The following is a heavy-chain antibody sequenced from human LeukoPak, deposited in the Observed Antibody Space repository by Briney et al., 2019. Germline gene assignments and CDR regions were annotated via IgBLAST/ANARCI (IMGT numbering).Heavy chain of an antibody. Sequence: PGGSLRLSCEASGFTFTNYAMTWLRQTPGKGMEWLSYISNSGNTAIYADSVKGRFSVSRDNSNNVVFLQMINLRADDSAVYYCAKRLTLGVFDVWGQGTVVTVSS. J-gene: IGHJ3*01. V-gene: IGHV3-23*01. CDR1: GFTFTNYA. D-gene: IGHD3-16*01. CDR2: ISNSGNTA. CDR3: AKRLTLGVFDV.